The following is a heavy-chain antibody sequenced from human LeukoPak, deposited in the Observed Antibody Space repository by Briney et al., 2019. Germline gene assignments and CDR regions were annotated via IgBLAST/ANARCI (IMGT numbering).Heavy chain of an antibody. D-gene: IGHD3-10*01. CDR2: IYYSGTS. Sequence: SQTLSLTCTVSGGSISSGGYYWSWIRQHPGKGLEWIGYIYYSGTSFYNPSLKSRVTISVDTSRNQFSLKLNSVTAADTAVYYCASYGSGSYRASDYWGQGTLVTVSS. CDR3: ASYGSGSYRASDY. J-gene: IGHJ4*02. CDR1: GGSISSGGYY. V-gene: IGHV4-31*03.